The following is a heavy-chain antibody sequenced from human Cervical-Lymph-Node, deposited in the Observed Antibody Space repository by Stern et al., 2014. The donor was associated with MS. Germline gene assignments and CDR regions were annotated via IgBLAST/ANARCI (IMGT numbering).Heavy chain of an antibody. J-gene: IGHJ4*02. V-gene: IGHV3-23*04. CDR1: GFTFSSYA. CDR2: ISGSGCST. CDR3: AKGGGYYGSGTRQDY. Sequence: EVQLVESGGGLVQPGGSLRLSCAASGFTFSSYAMSWVRQAPGKGLEWVSAISGSGCSTYYADSVKGRCTISRDNSKNTLYLQMNSLRAEDTAVYYCAKGGGYYGSGTRQDYWGQGTLVTVSS. D-gene: IGHD3-10*01.